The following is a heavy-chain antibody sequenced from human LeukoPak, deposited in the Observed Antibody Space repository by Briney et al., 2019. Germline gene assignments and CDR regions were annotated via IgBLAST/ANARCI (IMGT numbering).Heavy chain of an antibody. CDR2: IYYPEST. CDR3: VRHVSSGWDYYNGLDV. D-gene: IGHD6-19*01. J-gene: IGHJ6*02. Sequence: SETLSLTCKVSGGSIGSSGFYWGWIRQPPGKGLEWIGSIYYPESTHYNPSLESRVTISVDTSKYQVALTLSSVTATDTAVYYCVRHVSSGWDYYNGLDVWGQGTTVTVSS. CDR1: GGSIGSSGFY. V-gene: IGHV4-39*01.